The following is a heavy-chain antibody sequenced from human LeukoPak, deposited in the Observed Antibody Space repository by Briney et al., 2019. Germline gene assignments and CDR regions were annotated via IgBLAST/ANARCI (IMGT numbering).Heavy chain of an antibody. Sequence: PGGSLRLSCAASGFTFSSYAMSWVRQAPGKGLEWVSGISGSGGSTYYAGSVKGRFTISRDNSKNTLYLQMNSLRAEDTAVYYCARELVSSGTGYFDLWGRGTLVTVSS. V-gene: IGHV3-23*01. CDR1: GFTFSSYA. CDR2: ISGSGGST. CDR3: ARELVSSGTGYFDL. D-gene: IGHD3-10*02. J-gene: IGHJ2*01.